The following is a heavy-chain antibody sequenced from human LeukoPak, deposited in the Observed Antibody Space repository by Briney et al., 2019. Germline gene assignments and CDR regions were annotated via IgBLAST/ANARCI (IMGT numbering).Heavy chain of an antibody. Sequence: PGGSLRLSCAASGFTFSTYWMSWVRQAPGKGLEWVSAISGSGGNTYYADSVKGRFTVSRDNAKNSLYLQMNSLRAEDTAVCYCAREGISEDDAFDIWGQGTMVTVSS. J-gene: IGHJ3*02. V-gene: IGHV3-23*01. CDR3: AREGISEDDAFDI. CDR2: ISGSGGNT. D-gene: IGHD1-14*01. CDR1: GFTFSTYW.